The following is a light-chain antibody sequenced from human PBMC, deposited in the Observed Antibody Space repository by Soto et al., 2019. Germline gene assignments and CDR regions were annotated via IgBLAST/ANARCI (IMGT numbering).Light chain of an antibody. CDR2: DAS. J-gene: IGKJ4*01. V-gene: IGKV3-11*01. CDR3: QQRSNSLT. Sequence: EIVLTQSPATLSFPPGARATPSCRASQSVSSSLAWYQQKPGQAPRLLIYDASNRATGIPARFSGSGSGAVTPTTISLQAAEDSAVYYCQQRSNSLTFGQGTKVDIK. CDR1: QSVSSS.